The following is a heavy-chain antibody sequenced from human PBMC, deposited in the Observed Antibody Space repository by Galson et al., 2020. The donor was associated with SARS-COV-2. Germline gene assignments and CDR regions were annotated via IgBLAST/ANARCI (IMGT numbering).Heavy chain of an antibody. D-gene: IGHD2-8*02. Sequence: GESLKISCKASGYTFTNYDIHWVRQATGQGLEWMGWMNPNNENTGYAQKFQGRVTMTRNTAISTVYMELSSLTSDDTAVYYCARSYTGFDFWGQGTLVTVSS. J-gene: IGHJ5*01. CDR3: ARSYTGFDF. CDR2: MNPNNENT. V-gene: IGHV1-8*01. CDR1: GYTFTNYD.